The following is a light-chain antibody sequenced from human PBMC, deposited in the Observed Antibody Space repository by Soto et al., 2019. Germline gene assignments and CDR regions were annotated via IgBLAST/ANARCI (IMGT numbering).Light chain of an antibody. CDR2: DAS. CDR3: QQYNNWTMT. Sequence: EIVMTQSPATLSVSPGERATLSCRASQSVSSNLAWYQQKPGQAPRLLIYDASTRATGIPARFSGSGSGTEFTLTISSLQSEDFAVYYCQQYNNWTMTFGQGTKV. CDR1: QSVSSN. J-gene: IGKJ1*01. V-gene: IGKV3-15*01.